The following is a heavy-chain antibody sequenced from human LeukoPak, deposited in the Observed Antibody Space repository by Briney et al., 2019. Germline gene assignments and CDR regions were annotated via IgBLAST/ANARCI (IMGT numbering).Heavy chain of an antibody. CDR3: ARGSYDGDAFEI. CDR1: GFTFSSYW. D-gene: IGHD3-16*01. V-gene: IGHV3-74*01. J-gene: IGHJ3*02. Sequence: GGSLRLSCAASGFTFSSYWMHWVRQAPGKGLVWVSRINSDATSTSYADSVKGRFTISRDNPRSTLHLQMNTLRAEDTAVYYCARGSYDGDAFEIWGQGTMVTVSS. CDR2: INSDATST.